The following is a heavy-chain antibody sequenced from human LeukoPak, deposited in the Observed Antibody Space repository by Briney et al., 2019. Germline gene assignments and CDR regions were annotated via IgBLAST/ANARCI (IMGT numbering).Heavy chain of an antibody. CDR2: IKQDGSEK. Sequence: GGSLRLSCAASRFTFSGYWMSWVRQAPGKGLEWVAYIKQDGSEKYYVDSVKGRFTISRDNAKNSLYLQLNSLRAEDTAVYYCARARGGYDFDYWGQGTLVTVSS. CDR3: ARARGGYDFDY. CDR1: RFTFSGYW. V-gene: IGHV3-7*03. J-gene: IGHJ4*02. D-gene: IGHD5-12*01.